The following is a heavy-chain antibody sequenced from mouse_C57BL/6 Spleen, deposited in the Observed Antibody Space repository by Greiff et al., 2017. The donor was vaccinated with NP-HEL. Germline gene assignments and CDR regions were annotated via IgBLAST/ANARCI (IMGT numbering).Heavy chain of an antibody. CDR2: ITPNNGGT. V-gene: IGHV1-22*01. CDR1: GYTFTDYN. D-gene: IGHD2-1*01. CDR3: ARGIYYGNYFDY. Sequence: EVQVVESGPELVKPGASVKMSCKASGYTFTDYNMHWVKQSHGKSLEWIGYITPNNGGTSYNQKFKGKATLTVNKSSSTAYMELRSLTSEDSAVYYCARGIYYGNYFDYWGQGTTLTVSS. J-gene: IGHJ2*01.